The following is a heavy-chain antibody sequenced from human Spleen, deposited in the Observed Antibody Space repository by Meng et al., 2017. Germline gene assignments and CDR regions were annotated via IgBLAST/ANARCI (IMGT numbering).Heavy chain of an antibody. D-gene: IGHD3-10*01. CDR1: GGSFSGYY. Sequence: SETLSLTCAVYGGSFSGYYWSWIRQPPGKGLEWIGEINHSGSTNYNPSLKSRVTISVYTSKNQFSLKLSSVTAADTAVYYCARITMVRGVKSYYYYYYGMDVWGQGTTVTVSS. CDR2: INHSGST. J-gene: IGHJ6*02. V-gene: IGHV4-34*01. CDR3: ARITMVRGVKSYYYYYYGMDV.